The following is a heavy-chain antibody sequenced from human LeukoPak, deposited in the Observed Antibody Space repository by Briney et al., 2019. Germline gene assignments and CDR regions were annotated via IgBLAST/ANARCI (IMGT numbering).Heavy chain of an antibody. Sequence: SVKVSCKASGGTFSSYAISWVRQAPGQGLEWMGRIIPILGIANYAQKFQGRVTITADESTSTAYMELSSLRSEDTAVYYCARDSEGGSSNYWGQGTLVTVSS. V-gene: IGHV1-69*04. CDR3: ARDSEGGSSNY. CDR2: IIPILGIA. D-gene: IGHD6-6*01. J-gene: IGHJ4*02. CDR1: GGTFSSYA.